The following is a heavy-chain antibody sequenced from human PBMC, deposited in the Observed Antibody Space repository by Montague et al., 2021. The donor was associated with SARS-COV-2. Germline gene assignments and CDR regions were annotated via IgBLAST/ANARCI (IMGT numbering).Heavy chain of an antibody. J-gene: IGHJ3*02. CDR3: VRDPGMNGLDI. D-gene: IGHD2-8*01. V-gene: IGHV3-30*04. Sequence: SLRLSFSASGFSFSSFSMHWFRQAPGKGLESLAVVSTDVNEKYYSGSVRGRFTISRDNSKNTVSLQVNSLRVEDTAVYYCVRDPGMNGLDIWGQGTRVTVSS. CDR2: VSTDVNEK. CDR1: GFSFSSFS.